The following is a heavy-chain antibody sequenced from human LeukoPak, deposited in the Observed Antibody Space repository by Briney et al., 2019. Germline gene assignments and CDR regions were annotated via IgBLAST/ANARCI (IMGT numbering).Heavy chain of an antibody. CDR2: MNPKSGNT. CDR1: GYTFTSYD. CDR3: ARGLRPIFGVVQNDAFDI. J-gene: IGHJ3*02. Sequence: ASVKVSCKASGYTFTSYDINWVRQATGQGLEWMGWMNPKSGNTGYAQKFQGRVTMTRNTSISTAYMELSSLRSEDTAVYYCARGLRPIFGVVQNDAFDIWGQGTMVTVSS. V-gene: IGHV1-8*01. D-gene: IGHD3-3*01.